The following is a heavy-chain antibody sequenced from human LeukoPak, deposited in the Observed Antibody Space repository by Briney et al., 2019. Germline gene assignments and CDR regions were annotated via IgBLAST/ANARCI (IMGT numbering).Heavy chain of an antibody. Sequence: GGSLRLSCAASGFTFSDYYMSWIRQAPGKGLEWVSHISSSGSAIYYADSVKGRFTISRDNAKNSLYLQMNSLRAEDTAVYYCARVSGIAVAGTFNYYGMDVWGQGTTVTVSS. V-gene: IGHV3-11*01. CDR2: ISSSGSAI. CDR1: GFTFSDYY. D-gene: IGHD6-19*01. J-gene: IGHJ6*02. CDR3: ARVSGIAVAGTFNYYGMDV.